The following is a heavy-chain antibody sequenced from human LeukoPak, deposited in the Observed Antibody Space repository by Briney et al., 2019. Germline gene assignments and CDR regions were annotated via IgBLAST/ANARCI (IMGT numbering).Heavy chain of an antibody. J-gene: IGHJ4*02. CDR2: IYYSGST. V-gene: IGHV4-39*07. CDR3: ATSGSYSLYFDY. Sequence: PSETLSLTCTVSGGSISSSSYYWGWIRQPPGKGLEWIGSIYYSGSTYYNPSLKSRVTISVDTAKNQFSLKLSSVTAADTAVYYCATSGSYSLYFDYWGQGTLVTVSS. CDR1: GGSISSSSYY. D-gene: IGHD1-26*01.